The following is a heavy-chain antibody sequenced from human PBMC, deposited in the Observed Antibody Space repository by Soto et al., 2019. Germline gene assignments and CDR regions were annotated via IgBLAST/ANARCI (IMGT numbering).Heavy chain of an antibody. Sequence: SETLSLTCAVSGGSISSGGYSWSWIRQPPGKGLEWIGYIYHTATTTYNPSLKNRVTISVDASKSQFYLKLRSVTAADTAVYYCARGMAEEQIFYYFDYWGQGALVTVSS. CDR2: IYHTATT. V-gene: IGHV4-30-2*01. J-gene: IGHJ4*02. CDR1: GGSISSGGYS. CDR3: ARGMAEEQIFYYFDY. D-gene: IGHD3-9*01.